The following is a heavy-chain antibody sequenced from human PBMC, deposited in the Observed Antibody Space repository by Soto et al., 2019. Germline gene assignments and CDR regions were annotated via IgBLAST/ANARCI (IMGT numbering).Heavy chain of an antibody. V-gene: IGHV3-11*05. D-gene: IGHD5-12*01. CDR3: ARSLRGYSGYSGY. CDR2: ISSSGSDT. J-gene: IGHJ4*02. CDR1: EFTFSDYY. Sequence: QVQLVESGGGLVKPGGCLRLSCAASEFTFSDYYMSWIRQAPGKGLEWVSYISSSGSDTNYADSVKGRFTVSRDNDKNSLYLQMNSLRAEDTAVYYCARSLRGYSGYSGYWGQGTLVTVSS.